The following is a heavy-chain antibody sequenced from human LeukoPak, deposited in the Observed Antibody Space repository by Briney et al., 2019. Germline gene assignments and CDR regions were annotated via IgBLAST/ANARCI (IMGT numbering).Heavy chain of an antibody. Sequence: SETLSLTCTVSGGSISSGGYYWSWIRQHPGKGLEWIGYIYYSGSTYYNPSLKSRVTISVDTSKNQFSLKLSSVTAADTAVYYCAIPRISTYPGIVGAFDIWGQGTMVTVSS. CDR3: AIPRISTYPGIVGAFDI. V-gene: IGHV4-31*03. J-gene: IGHJ3*02. D-gene: IGHD2-21*01. CDR2: IYYSGST. CDR1: GGSISSGGYY.